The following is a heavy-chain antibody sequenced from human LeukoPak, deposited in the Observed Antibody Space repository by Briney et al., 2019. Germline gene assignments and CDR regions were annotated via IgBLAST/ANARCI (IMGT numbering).Heavy chain of an antibody. V-gene: IGHV4-59*08. J-gene: IGHJ4*02. D-gene: IGHD6-19*01. CDR1: GDSFSSSY. Sequence: SETLSLTCTVSGDSFSSSYWSWIRQPPGKGLEWIGYIYYSGSTNYNPSLKSRVTISVDTFKNQFSLRVSSVTAADTAVYYCARRPSSSGWYDYWGQGALVTVSS. CDR3: ARRPSSSGWYDY. CDR2: IYYSGST.